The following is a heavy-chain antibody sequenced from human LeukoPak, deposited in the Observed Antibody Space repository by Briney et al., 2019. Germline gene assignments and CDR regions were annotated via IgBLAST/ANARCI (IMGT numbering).Heavy chain of an antibody. J-gene: IGHJ6*02. CDR1: GFTFSDYY. CDR3: AGSRGYSYGHPDYYYGMDV. D-gene: IGHD5-18*01. CDR2: ISSSGSTI. Sequence: GGSLRLSCAASGFTFSDYYMSWIRQAPGKGPEWVSYISSSGSTIYYADSVKGRFTISRDNAKNSLYLQMNGLRAEDTAVYYCAGSRGYSYGHPDYYYGMDVWGQGTTVTVSS. V-gene: IGHV3-11*01.